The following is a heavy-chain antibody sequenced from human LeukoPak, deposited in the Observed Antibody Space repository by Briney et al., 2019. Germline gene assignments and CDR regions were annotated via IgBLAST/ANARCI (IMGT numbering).Heavy chain of an antibody. V-gene: IGHV4-59*01. CDR2: IDYSGST. D-gene: IGHD7-27*01. Sequence: SETLSLTCTVSGGSITTYYWSWIRQSPGKGLEWIGYIDYSGSTNYNPSLKSRVTISIDTSKNQLSLKLNSVTTADTAVYHCARVGMGSFDIWGQGTMVTVSS. J-gene: IGHJ3*02. CDR3: ARVGMGSFDI. CDR1: GGSITTYY.